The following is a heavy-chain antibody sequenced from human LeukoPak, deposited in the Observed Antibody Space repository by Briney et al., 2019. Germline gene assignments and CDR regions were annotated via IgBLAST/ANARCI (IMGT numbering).Heavy chain of an antibody. V-gene: IGHV1-18*01. J-gene: IGHJ4*02. CDR3: ARAGGNRFDY. D-gene: IGHD1-14*01. CDR1: GYTFTSYG. CDR2: ISSHNGNT. Sequence: ASVKVSCKTSGYTFTSYGISWVRQAPGQGLEWIGWISSHNGNTNYAQNLQGRVTTTTDTSTSTAYMELRSLRSDDTAVYYCARAGGNRFDYWGQGTLVTVSS.